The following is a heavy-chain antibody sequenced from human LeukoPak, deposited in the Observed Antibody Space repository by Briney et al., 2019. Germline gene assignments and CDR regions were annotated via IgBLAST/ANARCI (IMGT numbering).Heavy chain of an antibody. Sequence: PSETPSLTCTVSGGSISSSSYYWGWIRQPPGKGLEWIGSIYYSGSTYYNPSLKSRVTISVDTSKNQFSLKLSSVTAADTAVYYCARGDCGGDCYSGYYYYYMDVWGKGTTVTVSS. CDR3: ARGDCGGDCYSGYYYYYMDV. CDR2: IYYSGST. CDR1: GGSISSSSYY. J-gene: IGHJ6*03. V-gene: IGHV4-39*07. D-gene: IGHD2-21*02.